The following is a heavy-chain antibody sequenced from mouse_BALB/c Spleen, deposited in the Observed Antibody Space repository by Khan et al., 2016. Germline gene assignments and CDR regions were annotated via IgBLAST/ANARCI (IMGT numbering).Heavy chain of an antibody. CDR2: INSNGGST. V-gene: IGHV5-6-3*01. Sequence: EVELVESGGGLVQPGGSLKLSCAASGSTFSSYGMSWVRQTPDKRLELVATINSNGGSTYYPDSVKGRFTIPRDNAKNTIYLQMSSLKSEDTAIYYCASVNRWCQGALVTVSA. CDR1: GSTFSSYG. CDR3: ASVNR. J-gene: IGHJ3*02.